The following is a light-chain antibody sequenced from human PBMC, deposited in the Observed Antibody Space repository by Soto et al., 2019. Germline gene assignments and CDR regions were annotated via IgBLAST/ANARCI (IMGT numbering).Light chain of an antibody. V-gene: IGLV2-23*02. CDR2: EVT. J-gene: IGLJ3*02. CDR1: SSDVGSYNL. Sequence: QSVLTQPASVSGSPGQSITISCTGTSSDVGSYNLVSWYQHLPGKAPKLIIYEVTERPSGISSRFSGSKSGNTASLTISGLQGEDEAYYYCCADAGSSLLVFGGGTKVTVL. CDR3: CADAGSSLLV.